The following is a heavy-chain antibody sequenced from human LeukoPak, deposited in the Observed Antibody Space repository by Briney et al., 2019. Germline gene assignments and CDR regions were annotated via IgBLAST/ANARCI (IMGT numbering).Heavy chain of an antibody. CDR3: ARGGKSYDILTGYYDY. J-gene: IGHJ4*02. V-gene: IGHV4-30-2*01. Sequence: SQTLSLTCAVSGGSISSGGYSWSWIRQPPGKGLEWIGYIYHSGSTYYNPSLKSRVTISVDRSKNQFSLKLSSVTAADTAVYYCARGGKSYDILTGYYDYWGQGTLVTVSS. CDR2: IYHSGST. CDR1: GGSISSGGYS. D-gene: IGHD3-9*01.